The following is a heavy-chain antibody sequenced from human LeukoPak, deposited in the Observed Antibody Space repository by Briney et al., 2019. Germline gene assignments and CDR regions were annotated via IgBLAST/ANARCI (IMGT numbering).Heavy chain of an antibody. D-gene: IGHD3-10*01. V-gene: IGHV3-23*01. CDR1: GFTFSGYA. Sequence: GGSLRLSCAASGFTFSGYAMNWVRQAPGKGLEWVSSINGNGGSTYYADSVKGRFTISRDNSKNTLYLQMNSLRAEDTAVYYCAKGTMARGFDYWGQGTLVTVSS. J-gene: IGHJ4*02. CDR3: AKGTMARGFDY. CDR2: INGNGGST.